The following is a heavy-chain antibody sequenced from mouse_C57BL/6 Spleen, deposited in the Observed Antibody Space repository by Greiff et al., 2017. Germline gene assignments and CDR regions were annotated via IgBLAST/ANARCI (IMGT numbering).Heavy chain of an antibody. Sequence: EVQLVESGGGLVKPGGSLKLSCAASGFTFSSYAMSWVRQTPEKRLEWVATISDGGSYPYSPDNVKGRVTISRDNAKNNLYLQMSHLKSEDTAMYYGARVKYYYAMDDWGQGTSVTVSS. J-gene: IGHJ4*01. V-gene: IGHV5-4*01. CDR3: ARVKYYYAMDD. CDR2: ISDGGSYP. CDR1: GFTFSSYA.